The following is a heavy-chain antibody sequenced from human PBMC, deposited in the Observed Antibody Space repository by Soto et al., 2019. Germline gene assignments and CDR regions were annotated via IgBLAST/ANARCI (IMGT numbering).Heavy chain of an antibody. CDR3: ARANDFNAFDM. CDR2: IYRGRST. J-gene: IGHJ3*02. Sequence: EVQLVESGGGLVQPGGSLRLSCVASGFAASGHYMNWVRQSPDQGLEWVSVIYRGRSTYYADSVKGRFTISRDDSKNTLYLQMGSLRSEDTAVYYCARANDFNAFDMWGRGAVVTVSS. CDR1: GFAASGHY. D-gene: IGHD2-21*02. V-gene: IGHV3-53*04.